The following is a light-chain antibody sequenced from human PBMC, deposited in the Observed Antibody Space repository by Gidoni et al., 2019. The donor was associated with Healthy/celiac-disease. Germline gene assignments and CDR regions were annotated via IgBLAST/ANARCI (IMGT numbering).Light chain of an antibody. CDR1: QSISSY. J-gene: IGKJ4*01. CDR2: ASS. CDR3: QHSYSTPLT. V-gene: IGKV1-39*01. Sequence: DIQMTQSPSSLSASVGDRVIITCRASQSISSYFNWYQQKPGKAPKLLIYASSSLQSGVPSRFSGSGSGTDFTLTISSLQPEDFATYYCQHSYSTPLTFGGGTKVEIK.